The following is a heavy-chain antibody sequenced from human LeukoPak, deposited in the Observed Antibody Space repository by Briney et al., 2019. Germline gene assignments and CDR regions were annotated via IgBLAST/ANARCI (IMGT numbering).Heavy chain of an antibody. CDR3: PNVRKFGCSGPSCYGIDY. CDR1: GFTISSYA. J-gene: IGHJ4*02. CDR2: ITGSCGST. Sequence: GGSLRLSCAASGFTISSYAKSWVRQAPGKGLGWVSAITGSCGSTYYADSVKGRCAISRDNSKNTLYLQMNSLRAEDSAVYYCPNVRKFGCSGPSCYGIDYWGQGTLVTVSS. D-gene: IGHD2-15*01. V-gene: IGHV3-23*01.